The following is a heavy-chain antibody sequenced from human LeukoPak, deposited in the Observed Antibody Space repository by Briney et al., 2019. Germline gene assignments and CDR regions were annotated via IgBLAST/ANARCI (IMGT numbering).Heavy chain of an antibody. V-gene: IGHV1-2*02. Sequence: ASVKVSCKASGYTITGYYMHWVRQAPGQGLEWMGWINPNSGGTNYAQKFQGRVTMTRDTSISTAYMELSRLRSDDTAVYYCARIIAAAGRPINWGQGTLVTVSS. J-gene: IGHJ4*02. D-gene: IGHD6-13*01. CDR2: INPNSGGT. CDR3: ARIIAAAGRPIN. CDR1: GYTITGYY.